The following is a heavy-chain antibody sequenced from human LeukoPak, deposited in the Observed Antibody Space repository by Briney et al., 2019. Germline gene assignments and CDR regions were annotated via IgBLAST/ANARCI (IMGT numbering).Heavy chain of an antibody. CDR2: IYTSGST. V-gene: IGHV4-61*02. CDR1: GCSISSGSYY. CDR3: ARVTTGGYYNC. Sequence: PSQTLSLTCTVSGCSISSGSYYWIWLPQPAGKGLEWIGRIYTSGSTNYNPPLKSRVTISVDTSKNQFSLKLSSVTAADTAVYYCARVTTGGYYNCWGQGTLVTVSS. D-gene: IGHD3-22*01. J-gene: IGHJ4*02.